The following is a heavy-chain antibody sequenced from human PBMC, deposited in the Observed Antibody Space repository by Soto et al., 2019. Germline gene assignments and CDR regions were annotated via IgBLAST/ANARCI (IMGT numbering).Heavy chain of an antibody. Sequence: EVQLLESGGGLVQPGGSLRLSCAASGFTFSSYAMSWVRQAPGKGLEWVSAISGSGGSTYYADSVKGRFTISRDNSKNTLYLQMNSLRAEDTAVYYCAKSAVRFQWLVLEDFDYWGQGTLVTVSS. CDR3: AKSAVRFQWLVLEDFDY. J-gene: IGHJ4*02. D-gene: IGHD6-19*01. V-gene: IGHV3-23*01. CDR2: ISGSGGST. CDR1: GFTFSSYA.